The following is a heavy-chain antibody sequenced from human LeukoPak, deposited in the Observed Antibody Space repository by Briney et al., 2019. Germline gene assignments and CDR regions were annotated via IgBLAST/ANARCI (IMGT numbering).Heavy chain of an antibody. J-gene: IGHJ6*03. D-gene: IGHD1-26*01. CDR2: ISSSGSTI. CDR1: GFTFSSYE. V-gene: IGHV3-48*03. Sequence: PGGSLRLSCAASGFTFSSYEMNWVRQAPGKGLEWVSYISSSGSTIYYADSVKGRFTISRDKAKNSLYLQMNSLRAEDTAVYYCARCGSYKYYYYYYYMDVWGKGTTVTISS. CDR3: ARCGSYKYYYYYYYMDV.